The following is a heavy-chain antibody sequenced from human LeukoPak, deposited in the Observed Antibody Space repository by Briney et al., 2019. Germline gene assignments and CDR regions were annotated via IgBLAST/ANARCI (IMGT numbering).Heavy chain of an antibody. Sequence: ASVKVSCKASGYTLTSYYMHWVRQAPGQGLEWMGIINPSGGSTSYAQKFQGRVTMTRDTSTSTVYMELSSLRSEDTALYYCASHQGGSYSLAWFDPWGQGTLVTVSS. D-gene: IGHD1-26*01. CDR3: ASHQGGSYSLAWFDP. CDR1: GYTLTSYY. CDR2: INPSGGST. J-gene: IGHJ5*02. V-gene: IGHV1-46*01.